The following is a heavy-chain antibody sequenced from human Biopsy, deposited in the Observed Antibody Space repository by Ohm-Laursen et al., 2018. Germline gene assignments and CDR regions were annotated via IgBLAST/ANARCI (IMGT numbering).Heavy chain of an antibody. CDR3: AGAGGHSF. V-gene: IGHV3-66*01. D-gene: IGHD3-16*01. CDR1: EFSVDRNH. Sequence: SLRLSCAASEFSVDRNHMNWVRQAPGKGLEWVSMIHGSGRTDYADSVKGRFTVSRDNSKDTVYLQMNALRVDDTAMYYCAGAGGHSFWGRGALVTVSS. J-gene: IGHJ4*02. CDR2: IHGSGRT.